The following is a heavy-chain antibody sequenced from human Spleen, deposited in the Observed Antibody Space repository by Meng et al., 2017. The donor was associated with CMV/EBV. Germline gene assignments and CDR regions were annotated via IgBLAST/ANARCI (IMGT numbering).Heavy chain of an antibody. CDR1: GYTFTSYG. J-gene: IGHJ6*02. Sequence: ASVKVSCKTSGYTFTSYGVSWVRQAPGQGLEWMGWINPYSGGTNLAQQFQGRVTMTGDTSITTAYMELRSLRFDDTATYYFARERYLEPAASPDYVYFGMDVWGQGTTVTVSS. CDR3: ARERYLEPAASPDYVYFGMDV. CDR2: INPYSGGT. V-gene: IGHV1-2*02. D-gene: IGHD2-2*01.